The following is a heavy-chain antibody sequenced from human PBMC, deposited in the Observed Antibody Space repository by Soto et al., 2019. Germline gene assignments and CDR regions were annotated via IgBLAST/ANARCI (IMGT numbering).Heavy chain of an antibody. V-gene: IGHV1-2*02. CDR2: INPNSGDT. Sequence: GASVKVSCKASGYTFTDYYIYWVRQAPGQGLEWMGWINPNSGDTKYAQKFQDRVTMTRDTSISTAYMDLSTLRSADTAVYYCARDCYCSGGTCSGSIDFWGQGSLVPVSS. D-gene: IGHD2-15*01. J-gene: IGHJ4*02. CDR3: ARDCYCSGGTCSGSIDF. CDR1: GYTFTDYY.